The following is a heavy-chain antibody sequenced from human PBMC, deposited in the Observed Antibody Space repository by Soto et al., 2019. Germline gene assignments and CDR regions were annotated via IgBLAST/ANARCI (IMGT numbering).Heavy chain of an antibody. D-gene: IGHD1-26*01. CDR2: SYYSGST. Sequence: ASETLSLTCNVSGGSMTSHYWGWIRQPPGKGLEYIGYSYYSGSTTYNPSLKSRVTISVDTSKNQFSLKVRSVTPADTAVYYCARGSGSLGYYFDYWGQGTLVTVSS. J-gene: IGHJ4*02. CDR1: GGSMTSHY. V-gene: IGHV4-59*11. CDR3: ARGSGSLGYYFDY.